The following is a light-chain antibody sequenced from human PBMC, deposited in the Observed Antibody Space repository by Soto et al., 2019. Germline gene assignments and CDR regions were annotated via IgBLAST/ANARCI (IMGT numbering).Light chain of an antibody. V-gene: IGKV1-39*01. CDR1: QSISSY. Sequence: DIQMTQSPSSLSASVGYSVTITCRASQSISSYLNWYQQKTGNAPKLLIYAASSLQSGVPSRFSGSGSGTDFTLTISSLQHEDFATYYCQQSYSTLFTFGPGTKVDIK. J-gene: IGKJ3*01. CDR3: QQSYSTLFT. CDR2: AAS.